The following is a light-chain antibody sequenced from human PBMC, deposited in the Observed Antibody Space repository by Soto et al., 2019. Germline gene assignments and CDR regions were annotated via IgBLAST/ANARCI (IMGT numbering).Light chain of an antibody. CDR1: SSNIGNNY. CDR3: GTWDSSLSGGV. Sequence: QAVVTQPPSVSAAPGQKVTISCSGRSSNIGNNYVSWYQQLPGTAPKLLIYDNNKRPSGIPDRFSGSKSGTSATLGITGLQTGDEADYYCGTWDSSLSGGVFGTGTKLTVL. J-gene: IGLJ1*01. V-gene: IGLV1-51*01. CDR2: DNN.